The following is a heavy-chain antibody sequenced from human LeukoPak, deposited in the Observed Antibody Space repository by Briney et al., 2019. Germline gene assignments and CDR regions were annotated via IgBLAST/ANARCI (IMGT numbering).Heavy chain of an antibody. D-gene: IGHD3-3*01. J-gene: IGHJ4*02. CDR1: GFTFSSYE. CDR2: ISSSGSTI. Sequence: GGSLRLSCAASGFTFSSYEMNWVRQAPGKGLEWVSYISSSGSTIYYADSVKGRFTISRDNAKNSLYLQMNSLRAEDTAVYYCAGVGARSGYYFDDYFDYWGQGTLVTVSS. CDR3: AGVGARSGYYFDDYFDY. V-gene: IGHV3-48*03.